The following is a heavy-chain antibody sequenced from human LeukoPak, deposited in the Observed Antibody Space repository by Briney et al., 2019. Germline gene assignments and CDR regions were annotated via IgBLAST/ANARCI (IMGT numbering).Heavy chain of an antibody. CDR3: ARVLDTAYWYFDL. J-gene: IGHJ2*01. D-gene: IGHD3-22*01. V-gene: IGHV1-2*02. CDR1: GYTFTSYY. CDR2: INPNSGGT. Sequence: ASVKVSCKASGYTFTSYYMHWVRQAPGQGLEWMGWINPNSGGTNYAQKFQGRVTMTRDTSISTAYMELSRLRSDDTAVYYCARVLDTAYWYFDLWGRGTLVTVSS.